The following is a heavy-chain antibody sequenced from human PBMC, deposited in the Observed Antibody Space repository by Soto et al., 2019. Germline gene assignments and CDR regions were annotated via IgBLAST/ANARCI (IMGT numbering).Heavy chain of an antibody. Sequence: GGSLRLSCAASGFTFSSYSMNWVRQAPGKGLEWVSSISSSSSYIYYADSVKGRFTISRDNAKNSLYLQMNSLRAEDTAVYYCARDSLLLSNAVLDYWGQGTLVTVSS. CDR3: ARDSLLLSNAVLDY. D-gene: IGHD2-2*01. CDR1: GFTFSSYS. V-gene: IGHV3-21*01. CDR2: ISSSSSYI. J-gene: IGHJ4*02.